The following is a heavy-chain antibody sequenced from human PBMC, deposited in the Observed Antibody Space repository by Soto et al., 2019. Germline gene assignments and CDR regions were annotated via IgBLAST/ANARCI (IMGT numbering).Heavy chain of an antibody. V-gene: IGHV3-30*18. CDR3: AKDRIAGNFDY. Sequence: PGGSLRLSCAASGFTFSSYGMHWVRQAPGKGLEWVAVISYDGSNKYYADSVKGRFTISRDNSKNTLYLQMSSLRVEDTAVYYCAKDRIAGNFDYWGQGTQVTVSS. CDR1: GFTFSSYG. J-gene: IGHJ4*02. CDR2: ISYDGSNK.